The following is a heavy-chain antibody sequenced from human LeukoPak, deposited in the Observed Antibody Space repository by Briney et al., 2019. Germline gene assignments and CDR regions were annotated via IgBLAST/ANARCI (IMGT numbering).Heavy chain of an antibody. CDR1: GFTFINAW. CDR3: AKAPKAAYSSGYIDY. V-gene: IGHV3-30*18. J-gene: IGHJ4*02. CDR2: ISYDGSNK. D-gene: IGHD3-22*01. Sequence: GGSLRLSCAASGFTFINAWMAWVRQAPGKGLEWVAVISYDGSNKYYADSVKGRFTISRDNSKNTMYLQMNSLRAEATAVYYCAKAPKAAYSSGYIDYWGQGTLVTASS.